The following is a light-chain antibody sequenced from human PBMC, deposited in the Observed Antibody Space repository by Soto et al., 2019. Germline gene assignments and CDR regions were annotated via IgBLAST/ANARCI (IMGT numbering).Light chain of an antibody. V-gene: IGLV2-14*01. CDR3: CSFTSITTYV. CDR2: EVS. J-gene: IGLJ1*01. Sequence: QSALTQPASVSGSLGQSITISCTGTSSDVGAYNYVSWYQQQPGKGPKLMISEVSNRPSGVSNRFSGSKSGNTASLIISGLQAEDEADYYCCSFTSITTYVFGSGTKVTVL. CDR1: SSDVGAYNY.